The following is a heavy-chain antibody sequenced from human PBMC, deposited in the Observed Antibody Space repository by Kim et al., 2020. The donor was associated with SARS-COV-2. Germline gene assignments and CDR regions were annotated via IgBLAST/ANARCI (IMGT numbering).Heavy chain of an antibody. Sequence: SETLSLTCTVSGGSISSYYWSWIRKPPGKGLEWIGYIYYSGSTNYNPSLKSRVTISVDTSKNQFSLKLSSVTAADTAVYYCARANYYGSGSYYKTWGQGTLVTVSS. J-gene: IGHJ4*02. CDR2: IYYSGST. V-gene: IGHV4-59*08. D-gene: IGHD3-10*01. CDR1: GGSISSYY. CDR3: ARANYYGSGSYYKT.